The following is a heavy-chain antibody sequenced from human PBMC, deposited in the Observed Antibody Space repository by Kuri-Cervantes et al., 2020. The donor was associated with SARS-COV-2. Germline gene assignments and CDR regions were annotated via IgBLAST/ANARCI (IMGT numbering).Heavy chain of an antibody. CDR3: TRWRVGAKT. Sequence: GGSLRLSCAASGFVFSSHGMHWVRQAPDKGLEWVAAISNDGSNKYYADSVKGRFTISRDNAKNSLYLQMNSLRAEDTAVYYCTRWRVGAKTWGQGTLVTVSS. V-gene: IGHV3-30*03. CDR1: GFVFSSHG. D-gene: IGHD1-26*01. J-gene: IGHJ4*02. CDR2: ISNDGSNK.